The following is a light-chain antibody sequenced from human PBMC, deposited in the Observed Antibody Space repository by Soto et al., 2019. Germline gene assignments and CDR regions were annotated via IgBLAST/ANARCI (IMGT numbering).Light chain of an antibody. CDR2: GAP. J-gene: IGKJ1*01. V-gene: IGKV3-20*01. CDR3: QQYGGSLTWT. Sequence: EIVLTQSPGTLSLSPGERATLSCRASQSVSNNYLAWYQQKPGQAPRLLIHGAPSRATGIPDRFSSSGSGTDFTLTISRLEPEDFAVYYCQQYGGSLTWTFGQGTKVEIK. CDR1: QSVSNNY.